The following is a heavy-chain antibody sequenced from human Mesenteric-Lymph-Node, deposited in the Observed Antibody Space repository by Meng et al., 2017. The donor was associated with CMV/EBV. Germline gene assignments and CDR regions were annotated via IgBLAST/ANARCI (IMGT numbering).Heavy chain of an antibody. CDR2: INPSGGST. J-gene: IGHJ6*02. CDR3: ARDRPTYYDWDGMDV. D-gene: IGHD3-3*01. Sequence: ASVKVSCKASGYTFTSYYMHWVRQAPGQGLEWMGIINPSGGSTSYAQKFQGRVTMTRDTSTSTVYMELSSLRSEDTAVYYCARDRPTYYDWDGMDVWGQGTTVTVSS. CDR1: GYTFTSYY. V-gene: IGHV1-46*01.